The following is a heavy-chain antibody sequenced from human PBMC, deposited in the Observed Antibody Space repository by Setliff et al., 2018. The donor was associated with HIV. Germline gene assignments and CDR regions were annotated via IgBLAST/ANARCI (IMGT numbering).Heavy chain of an antibody. CDR3: ASRVYYYDSNNFLREEGFDP. V-gene: IGHV4-61*09. CDR2: IYTAGAI. CDR1: GGSISSGNYY. Sequence: SETLSLTCSVSGGSISSGNYYWGWTRQPAGKGLEWIGHIYTAGAIKYNPSLKSRITISVDKSKNQFSLNLTSVTAADTAVYYCASRVYYYDSNNFLREEGFDPWGQGTLVTVPQ. J-gene: IGHJ5*02. D-gene: IGHD3-22*01.